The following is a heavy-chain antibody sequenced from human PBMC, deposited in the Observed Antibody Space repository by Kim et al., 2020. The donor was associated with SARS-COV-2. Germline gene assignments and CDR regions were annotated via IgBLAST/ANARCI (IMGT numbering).Heavy chain of an antibody. CDR2: IIGSGGST. J-gene: IGHJ4*01. CDR1: GFTFSSYA. V-gene: IGHV3-23*01. CDR3: AKTGTAMVTSYYFDY. Sequence: GGSLRLSCAASGFTFSSYAMSWVRQAPGKGLEWVSAIIGSGGSTYYADSVKGRFTISRDNSKNTLYLQMNSLRAEDTAVYYCAKTGTAMVTSYYFDYWGQGTLVTVSS. D-gene: IGHD5-18*01.